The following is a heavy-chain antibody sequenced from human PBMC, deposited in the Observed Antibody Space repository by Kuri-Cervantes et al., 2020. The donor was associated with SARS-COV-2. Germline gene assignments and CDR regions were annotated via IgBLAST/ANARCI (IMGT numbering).Heavy chain of an antibody. CDR3: AKDHMAAMVRGPRGYFDY. CDR1: GFTFSSYA. D-gene: IGHD3-10*01. V-gene: IGHV3-23*01. J-gene: IGHJ4*02. Sequence: GESLKISCAASGFTFSSYAMSWVRQAPGKGLEWVSAISGSGGSTYYADSVKGRFTISRDNSKKTLYLQMNRLRAEDTAVYYCAKDHMAAMVRGPRGYFDYWGQGTLVTVSS. CDR2: ISGSGGST.